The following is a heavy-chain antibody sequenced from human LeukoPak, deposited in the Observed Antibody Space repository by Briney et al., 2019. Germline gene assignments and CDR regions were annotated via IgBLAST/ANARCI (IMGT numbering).Heavy chain of an antibody. V-gene: IGHV3-21*01. CDR3: ARDIWTYDAFDI. CDR1: GFTFSSYS. Sequence: GGSLRLSCAASGFTFSSYSMNWVRQAPGKGLEWVSSISSSSSYIYYADSVKGRFTISRDNAKNSLYLQMNSLRAEDTAVYYCARDIWTYDAFDIWGQGTMVTVSS. CDR2: ISSSSSYI. J-gene: IGHJ3*02. D-gene: IGHD3/OR15-3a*01.